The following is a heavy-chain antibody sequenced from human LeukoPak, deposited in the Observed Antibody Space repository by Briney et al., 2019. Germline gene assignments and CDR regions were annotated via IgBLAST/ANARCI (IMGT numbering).Heavy chain of an antibody. CDR2: IYYSEST. CDR1: GGSISSCN. Sequence: SETQSLTCTVSGGSISSCNCYWVWQPPGKGLEWIGYIYYSESTNYNSSLKSRVTISVDTSTNQFSLTLSSVTAAATAVYYCARNQHCDFRSGDYYYYMDVWGKATTVTVSS. V-gene: IGHV4-59*08. J-gene: IGHJ6*03. CDR3: ARNQHCDFRSGDYYYYMDV. D-gene: IGHD3-3*01.